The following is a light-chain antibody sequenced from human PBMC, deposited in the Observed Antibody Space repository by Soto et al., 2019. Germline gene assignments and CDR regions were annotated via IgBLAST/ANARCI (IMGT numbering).Light chain of an antibody. V-gene: IGKV1-5*01. Sequence: IQMTQSPSTLSASVGDTVTITCRASQSISVSLAWYQKEPGKAPHLLIYDASTLQGGVPSRFSGSGSGTEFTLTVTSLQPEDFATYFCQQYDKYSTFGHGTKVDIK. CDR3: QQYDKYST. CDR1: QSISVS. CDR2: DAS. J-gene: IGKJ1*01.